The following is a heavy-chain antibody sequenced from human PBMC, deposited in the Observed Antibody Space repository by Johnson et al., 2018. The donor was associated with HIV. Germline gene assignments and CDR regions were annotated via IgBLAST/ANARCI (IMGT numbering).Heavy chain of an antibody. J-gene: IGHJ3*01. D-gene: IGHD4-11*01. CDR2: IQFDGSHK. CDR1: GFSFSNYA. V-gene: IGHV3-30*02. CDR3: AKETRDSRSAFDV. Sequence: VQLVESGGGVVQPGGSLRLTCKASGFSFSNYAIHWVRQAPGKGLEWVTFIQFDGSHKYSADFVKGRFTISRDTSKKSVFLQMNNLRPEETAVYYCAKETRDSRSAFDVWGQGTLVTVSS.